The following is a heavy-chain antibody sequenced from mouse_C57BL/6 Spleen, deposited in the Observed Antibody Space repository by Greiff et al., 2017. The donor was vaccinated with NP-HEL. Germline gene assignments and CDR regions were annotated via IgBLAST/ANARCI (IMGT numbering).Heavy chain of an antibody. Sequence: VQLQQPGAELVKPGASVKLSCKASGYTFTSYWMHWVKQRPGQGLEWIGMIHPNSGSTNYNEKFKSKATLTVDKSSSTAYMQLSSLTSEDSAVYYCARYSSYYAMDYWGQGTSVTVSS. D-gene: IGHD2-12*01. CDR1: GYTFTSYW. J-gene: IGHJ4*01. CDR2: IHPNSGST. CDR3: ARYSSYYAMDY. V-gene: IGHV1-64*01.